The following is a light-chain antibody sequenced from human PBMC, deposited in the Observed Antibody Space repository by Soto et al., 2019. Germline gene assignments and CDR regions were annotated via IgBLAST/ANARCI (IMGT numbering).Light chain of an antibody. CDR1: QSIDSY. Sequence: EIQLTQSPCTLSSSAGERATISCRASQSIDSYLAWYQQKPGEDPTIIIYDASNSATGGPARLCGSGSGADVTLTIISIEPEDVFVYYCQQCSNWSPTFGQGTKVDIK. J-gene: IGKJ1*01. CDR3: QQCSNWSPT. CDR2: DAS. V-gene: IGKV3-11*01.